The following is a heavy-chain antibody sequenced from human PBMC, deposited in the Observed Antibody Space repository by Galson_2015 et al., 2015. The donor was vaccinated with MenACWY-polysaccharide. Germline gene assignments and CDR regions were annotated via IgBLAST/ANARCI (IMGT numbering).Heavy chain of an antibody. V-gene: IGHV3-23*01. D-gene: IGHD3-3*01. CDR1: GFTFVDYA. CDR3: AKGGPSSYYPQY. CDR2: LSDNGTTT. J-gene: IGHJ4*02. Sequence: SLRLSCAASGFTFVDYAMTWVRQAPGGGLEWVSALSDNGTTTYYSDSVKGRFTISRDNSKNTLYLQMNSLRPEDTAVYYCAKGGPSSYYPQYWGQGTLVTVSS.